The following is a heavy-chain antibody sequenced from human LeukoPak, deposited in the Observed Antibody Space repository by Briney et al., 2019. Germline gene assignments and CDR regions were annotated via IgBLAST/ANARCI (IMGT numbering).Heavy chain of an antibody. D-gene: IGHD2/OR15-2a*01. CDR3: AKGGKYYHFDY. V-gene: IGHV3-23*01. CDR2: ISGTGGTT. J-gene: IGHJ4*02. CDR1: GFTFTSYA. Sequence: PGGFLRLSCAASGFTFTSYAMSWVRQAPGKGLEWVSGISGTGGTTYYADSVKGRFTISRDNSKNTLYLQMNSLSAGDTAIYYCAKGGKYYHFDYWGQGTLVTVSS.